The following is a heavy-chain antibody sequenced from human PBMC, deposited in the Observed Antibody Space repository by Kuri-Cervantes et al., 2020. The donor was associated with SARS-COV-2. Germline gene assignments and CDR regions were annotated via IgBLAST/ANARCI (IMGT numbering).Heavy chain of an antibody. CDR2: INYSGGT. D-gene: IGHD3-16*01. CDR3: ARVENFRGTNKYYPFFHY. CDR1: GGSFINTDHY. Sequence: SDTLSLTCTVSGGSFINTDHYWTWIRQPPGKGLEWIGHINYSGGTFNTPFLQSRIPISIDTSKNQFSLKLSSVTAANTAVYYCARVENFRGTNKYYPFFHYWGQGTPVTVSS. V-gene: IGHV4-30-4*02. J-gene: IGHJ4*02.